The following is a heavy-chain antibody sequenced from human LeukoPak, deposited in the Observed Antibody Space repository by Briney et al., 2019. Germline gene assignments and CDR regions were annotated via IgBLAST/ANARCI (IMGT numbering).Heavy chain of an antibody. CDR2: IYYSGIT. Sequence: SETLSLTCSVSGGSINSSSYYWGWIRQSPGKGLEWIGNIYYSGITYYNSSLKSRVTISVGTSKNRFSLKLTSVTAADTAVYYCARRTYSSGWYYFDYWGQGTLVTVSS. CDR3: ARRTYSSGWYYFDY. D-gene: IGHD6-19*01. V-gene: IGHV4-39*01. J-gene: IGHJ4*02. CDR1: GGSINSSSYY.